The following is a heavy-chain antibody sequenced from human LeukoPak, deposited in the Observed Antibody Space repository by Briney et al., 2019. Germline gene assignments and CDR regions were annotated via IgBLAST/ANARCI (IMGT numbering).Heavy chain of an antibody. CDR3: ARDYGGNPGY. CDR1: GFTFSSFD. Sequence: GGSLRLSCAASGFTFSSFDMNWVRQAPGKGLEWVSYISSSGRSVYYADSVKGRFTISRDNAKNSLYLQMNSLRADDTAVYYCARDYGGNPGYWGQGTLVTVSS. CDR2: ISSSGRSV. V-gene: IGHV3-48*03. J-gene: IGHJ4*02. D-gene: IGHD4-23*01.